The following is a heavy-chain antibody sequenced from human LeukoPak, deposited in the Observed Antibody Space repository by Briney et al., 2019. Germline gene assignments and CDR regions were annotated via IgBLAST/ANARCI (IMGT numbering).Heavy chain of an antibody. V-gene: IGHV4-30-4*08. Sequence: TLSLTCTVSGGSISSGDYYWSWIRQPPGKGLEWIGYIYYSGSTYYNPSLKSRVTISVDTSKNQFSLKLSSVTAAATAVYYCARGQIAARYPLDAFDIWSQGTMVTVSS. CDR3: ARGQIAARYPLDAFDI. CDR1: GGSISSGDYY. D-gene: IGHD6-6*01. CDR2: IYYSGST. J-gene: IGHJ3*02.